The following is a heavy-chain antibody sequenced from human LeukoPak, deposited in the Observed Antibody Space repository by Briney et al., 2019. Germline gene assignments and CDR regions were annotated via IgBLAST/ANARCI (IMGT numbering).Heavy chain of an antibody. CDR3: ARIRRIAARPDPLYYYYYMDV. CDR1: GFSLSTSGMC. CDR2: IDWDDDK. J-gene: IGHJ6*03. D-gene: IGHD6-6*01. V-gene: IGHV2-70*11. Sequence: SGPALVKPTQTLTLTCTFSGFSLSTSGMCVSWIRQPPGKALEWLARIDWDDDKYYSTSLKTRLTISKDTSKNQVVLTMTNMDPVDTATYYCARIRRIAARPDPLYYYYYMDVWGKGTTVTVSS.